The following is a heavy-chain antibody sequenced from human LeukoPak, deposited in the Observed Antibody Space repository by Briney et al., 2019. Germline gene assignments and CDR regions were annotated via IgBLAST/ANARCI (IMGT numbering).Heavy chain of an antibody. J-gene: IGHJ4*02. Sequence: GGSLRLSCAASGFTFSSYAMNWVRQAPGKGLEWVSSINNDGSHIYYAGSVRGRFTISRDNAKNSLYLQMNSLRAEDTAVYYCTRDPTQYLRYGYFDYWGQGTLVTVSS. CDR2: INNDGSHI. CDR3: TRDPTQYLRYGYFDY. D-gene: IGHD4-11*01. CDR1: GFTFSSYA. V-gene: IGHV3-21*01.